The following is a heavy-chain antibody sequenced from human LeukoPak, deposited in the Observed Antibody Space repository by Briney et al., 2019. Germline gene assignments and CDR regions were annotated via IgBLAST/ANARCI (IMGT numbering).Heavy chain of an antibody. CDR2: IWYDGSNK. Sequence: PGGSLRLSCAASGFTFSSYGMHWVRQAPGKGLEWVAVIWYDGSNKYYADSVKGRFTISRDNSKNTLYLQMNSLRAEDTAVYYRARDSGSHWFDPWGQGTLVTVSS. CDR3: ARDSGSHWFDP. V-gene: IGHV3-33*01. D-gene: IGHD3-10*01. J-gene: IGHJ5*02. CDR1: GFTFSSYG.